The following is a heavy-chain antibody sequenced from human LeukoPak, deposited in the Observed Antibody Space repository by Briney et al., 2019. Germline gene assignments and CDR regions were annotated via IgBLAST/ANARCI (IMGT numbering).Heavy chain of an antibody. D-gene: IGHD1-26*01. CDR2: IIPILGIA. V-gene: IGHV1-69*04. J-gene: IGHJ3*02. CDR3: ARGVVGATGAFDI. Sequence: SVKVSCKASGGTFSSYAISWVRQAPGQGLEWMGRIIPILGIANYAQKFQGRVTITADKSTSTAYMELSSLRSEDTAVHYCARGVVGATGAFDIWGQGTMVTVSS. CDR1: GGTFSSYA.